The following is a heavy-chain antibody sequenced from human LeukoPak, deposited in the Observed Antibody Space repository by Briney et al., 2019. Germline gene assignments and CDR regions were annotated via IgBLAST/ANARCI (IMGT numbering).Heavy chain of an antibody. CDR2: ISYDGSNK. Sequence: GGSLRLSCAAPRFTFSKHGVAWVRQAPGKGPEWVAVISYDGSNKYYADSVKGRFTISRDNSKNTLYLQMNSLRAEDTAVYYCARGATYGSGSYGYWGQGTLVTVSS. J-gene: IGHJ4*02. CDR3: ARGATYGSGSYGY. D-gene: IGHD3-10*01. V-gene: IGHV3-30*03. CDR1: RFTFSKHG.